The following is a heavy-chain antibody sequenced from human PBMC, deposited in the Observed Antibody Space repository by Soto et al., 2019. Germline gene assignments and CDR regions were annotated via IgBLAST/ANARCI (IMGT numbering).Heavy chain of an antibody. J-gene: IGHJ3*02. CDR3: ARESNHRAIDAFDI. CDR2: IIPIFGTA. Sequence: ASVKVSCKASGYTFTSYAMHWVRQAPGQRLEWMGWIIPIFGTANYAQKFQGRVTITADESTSTAYMELSSLRSEDTAVYYCARESNHRAIDAFDIWGQGTMVTVSS. V-gene: IGHV1-69*13. CDR1: GYTFTSYA. D-gene: IGHD4-4*01.